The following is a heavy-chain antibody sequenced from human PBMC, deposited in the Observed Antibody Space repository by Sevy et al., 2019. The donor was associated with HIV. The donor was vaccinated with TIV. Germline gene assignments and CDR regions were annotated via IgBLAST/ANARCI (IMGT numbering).Heavy chain of an antibody. D-gene: IGHD2-2*01. Sequence: SETLSLTCTVSGGSISSYYWSWIRQPAGKGLEWIGRIYPSGITNYNPSLKSRVTMSVDTSKNQFSLNLSSVTAADTAVYYCARGWCRSASCYYDYWGQGTLVIVSS. CDR2: IYPSGIT. J-gene: IGHJ4*02. CDR3: ARGWCRSASCYYDY. V-gene: IGHV4-4*07. CDR1: GGSISSYY.